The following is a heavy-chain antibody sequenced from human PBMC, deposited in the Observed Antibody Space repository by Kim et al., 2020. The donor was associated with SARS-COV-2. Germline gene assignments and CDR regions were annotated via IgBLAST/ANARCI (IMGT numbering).Heavy chain of an antibody. Sequence: GGSLRLSCEASGFTFSSTWMIWFRQAPGKGLEWVATINPDGSVTTYVDSVRGRFTISRDNAKNSLFLQMNSLRVDDTALYYCATTSRGGGHGVRVTVAS. J-gene: IGHJ4*03. D-gene: IGHD3-10*01. CDR1: GFTFSSTW. CDR3: ATTSRG. V-gene: IGHV3-7*02. CDR2: INPDGSVT.